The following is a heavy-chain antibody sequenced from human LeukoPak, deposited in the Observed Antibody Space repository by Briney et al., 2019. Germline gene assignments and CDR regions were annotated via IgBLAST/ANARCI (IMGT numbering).Heavy chain of an antibody. CDR1: GFTFSNYA. D-gene: IGHD2-8*01. J-gene: IGHJ6*02. CDR3: ARGPERTGVGTRYYYDMDV. CDR2: ISYDGSNK. Sequence: GGSLRLSCSASGFTFSNYAMHWVRQAPGKGLEWVAVISYDGSNKYYADSVKGRFTISRDNSKNTLYLQMNSLRAEDTAVYYCARGPERTGVGTRYYYDMDVWGQGTTVTVSS. V-gene: IGHV3-30-3*01.